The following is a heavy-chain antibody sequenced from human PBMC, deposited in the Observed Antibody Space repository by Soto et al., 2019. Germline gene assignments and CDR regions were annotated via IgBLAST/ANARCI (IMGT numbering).Heavy chain of an antibody. V-gene: IGHV4-34*01. CDR2: INHGGST. CDR1: GGSFSGYY. CDR3: ARGWGRIFDY. Sequence: QVQLQQWGAGLLKPSETLSLTCAVYGGSFSGYYWSWIRQPPGKGLEWIGEINHGGSTNYNPALKSRVTISVDPSKNQFSLKLRSVTAAYTAGYYCARGWGRIFDYWGQGTLVTVSS. D-gene: IGHD7-27*01. J-gene: IGHJ4*02.